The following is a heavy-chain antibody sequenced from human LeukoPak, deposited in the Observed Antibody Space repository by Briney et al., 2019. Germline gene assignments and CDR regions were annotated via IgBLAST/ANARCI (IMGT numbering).Heavy chain of an antibody. J-gene: IGHJ6*03. CDR3: ARLGPPDIVLMVYASSWYYMDV. V-gene: IGHV4-4*09. CDR2: IYTSGST. D-gene: IGHD2-8*01. Sequence: SETLSLTCAVYGGSFSGYYWSWIRQPPGKGLEWIGYIYTSGSTNYNPSLKSRVTISVDTSKNQFSLKLSSVTAADTAVYYCARLGPPDIVLMVYASSWYYMDVWGKGTKVTVSS. CDR1: GGSFSGYY.